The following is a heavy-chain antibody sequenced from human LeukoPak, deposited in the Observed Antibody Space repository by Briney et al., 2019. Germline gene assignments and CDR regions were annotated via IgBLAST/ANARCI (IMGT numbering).Heavy chain of an antibody. CDR1: GFTFSSYA. Sequence: GGSLRLSCAASGFTFSSYAMHWVRQAPGKGLEYVSAISSNGGSTYYANSVKGRFTISRDNSKNTLYLQMNSLRAEDTAVYYCAKGNYYGSGSYYKSLAYWGQGTLVTVSS. CDR3: AKGNYYGSGSYYKSLAY. V-gene: IGHV3-64*01. CDR2: ISSNGGST. J-gene: IGHJ4*02. D-gene: IGHD3-10*01.